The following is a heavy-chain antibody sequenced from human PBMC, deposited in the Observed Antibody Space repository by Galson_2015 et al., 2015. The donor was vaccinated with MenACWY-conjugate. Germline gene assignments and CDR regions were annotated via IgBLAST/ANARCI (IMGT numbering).Heavy chain of an antibody. CDR1: GGSISSGSYY. Sequence: PLSLTCPVSGGSISSGSYYWSWLRQPAGKGLEWIGRIYTSGSSGSTNYNPSLKSRVTISVDTSKHQFSLKLSSVTAADTAVYYCASLGYCSTTSCYAFDDWGQGTLVTVSS. CDR2: IYTSGSSGST. CDR3: ASLGYCSTTSCYAFDD. V-gene: IGHV4-61*02. D-gene: IGHD2-2*01. J-gene: IGHJ4*02.